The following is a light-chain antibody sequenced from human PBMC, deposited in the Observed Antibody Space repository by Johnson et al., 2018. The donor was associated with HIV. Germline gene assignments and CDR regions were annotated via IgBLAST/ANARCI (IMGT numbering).Light chain of an antibody. CDR2: DNN. V-gene: IGLV1-51*01. CDR1: SSNIGNNY. CDR3: ETWDSSLRGV. Sequence: QSVLTQPPSVSAAPGQKVTISCSGSSSNIGNNYVSWYQQLPGTAPKLLIYDNNKRPSGIPDRFSGLKSGPSATLGITGLQTGDEADYDRETWDSSLRGVFGTGTKVTVL. J-gene: IGLJ1*01.